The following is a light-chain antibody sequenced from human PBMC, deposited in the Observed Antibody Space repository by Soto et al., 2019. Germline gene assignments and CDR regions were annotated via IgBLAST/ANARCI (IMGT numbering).Light chain of an antibody. J-gene: IGKJ4*01. CDR1: QKIGRY. CDR2: DVS. V-gene: IGKV3-11*01. CDR3: QQRMSWPLT. Sequence: EIVLTQSPATLSLSPGERATLSCRASQKIGRYLAWYQQTPGQVPRLLIYDVSDRATGIPARFSGSGSGTDLTLNISRLEPEDFAVYFCQQRMSWPLTFGGGTKVESK.